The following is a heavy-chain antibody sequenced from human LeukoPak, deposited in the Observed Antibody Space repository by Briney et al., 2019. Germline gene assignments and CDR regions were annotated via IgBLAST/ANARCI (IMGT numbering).Heavy chain of an antibody. J-gene: IGHJ4*02. V-gene: IGHV1-69*06. CDR3: TRVPTVTSYYFDY. D-gene: IGHD4-11*01. CDR1: GGTFSSYA. CDR2: IIPIFGTA. Sequence: SVKVSCKASGGTFSSYAISWVRQAPGQGLEWMGGIIPIFGTANYAQKFQGRVTITADKSTSTAYMELSSLRSEDTAVYYCTRVPTVTSYYFDYWGQGTLVTVSS.